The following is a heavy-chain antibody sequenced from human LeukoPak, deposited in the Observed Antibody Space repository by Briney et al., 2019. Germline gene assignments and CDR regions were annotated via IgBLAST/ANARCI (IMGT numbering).Heavy chain of an antibody. CDR1: GFTFSANW. CDR2: IQQEGSEK. J-gene: IGHJ4*02. V-gene: IGHV3-7*01. D-gene: IGHD3-16*01. CDR3: ARGGGFLIDF. Sequence: GGSLRLSCAASGFTFSANWMNWARQAPGKGLEWVAIIQQEGSEKHYVDSVKGRFIISRDNAKNSLYLEMNGLRAGDTGIYYCARGGGFLIDFWGQGILVTVSS.